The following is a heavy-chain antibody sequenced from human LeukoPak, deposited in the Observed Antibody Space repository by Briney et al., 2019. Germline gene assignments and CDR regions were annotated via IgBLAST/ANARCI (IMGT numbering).Heavy chain of an antibody. J-gene: IGHJ6*04. CDR1: GCSISSYY. CDR2: IFYSGST. CDR3: ARGPQYCSGGTCYHNYFYGMDV. D-gene: IGHD2-15*01. Sequence: SETLSLTCTVSGCSISSYYWSWMRQHPGKGLEWFGYIFYSGSTNYNPSLKSRVTISVDTSKNQFSLRLTSVTAADTAVYYCARGPQYCSGGTCYHNYFYGMDVWGKGTTVTVSS. V-gene: IGHV4-59*01.